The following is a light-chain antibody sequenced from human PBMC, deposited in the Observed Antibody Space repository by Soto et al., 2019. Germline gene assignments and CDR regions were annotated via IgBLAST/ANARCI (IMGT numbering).Light chain of an antibody. CDR2: DAS. J-gene: IGKJ5*01. V-gene: IGKV3D-11*01. CDR1: QGVSSN. Sequence: EVVMTQSPATLSVSPGDTATLSCRASQGVSSNLAWYQQKPGQAPRLLIYDASKRATGIPARFSGSGSGTNFTLTISSLEPEDFAVYYCQQRRSWQVTFGQGTRLEIK. CDR3: QQRRSWQVT.